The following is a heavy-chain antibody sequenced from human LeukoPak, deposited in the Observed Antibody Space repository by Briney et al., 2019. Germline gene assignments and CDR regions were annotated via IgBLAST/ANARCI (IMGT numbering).Heavy chain of an antibody. CDR3: ARDYDYGDDDAFDI. Sequence: PGGSLSLSCAASGFTFSSYSMNWVRQAPGKGLEWVSSISSSSSYIYYADSVKGRFTISRDNAKNSLYLQMNSLRAEDTAVYYCARDYDYGDDDAFDIWGQGTMVTVSS. D-gene: IGHD4-17*01. CDR2: ISSSSSYI. V-gene: IGHV3-21*01. J-gene: IGHJ3*02. CDR1: GFTFSSYS.